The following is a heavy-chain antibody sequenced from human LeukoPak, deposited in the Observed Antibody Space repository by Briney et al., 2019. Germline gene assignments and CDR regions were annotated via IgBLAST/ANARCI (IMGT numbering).Heavy chain of an antibody. CDR2: INHSGST. J-gene: IGHJ4*02. Sequence: KPSETLSLTCAVYGGSFSGYYWSWIRQPPGKGLEWIGEINHSGSTNYNPSLKSRVTISVDKSKNQFSLNLTSVTAADTAVYFCARAPRAYCSTTGSCFQDYWGQGTLVTVSS. V-gene: IGHV4-34*01. CDR1: GGSFSGYY. CDR3: ARAPRAYCSTTGSCFQDY. D-gene: IGHD2-2*01.